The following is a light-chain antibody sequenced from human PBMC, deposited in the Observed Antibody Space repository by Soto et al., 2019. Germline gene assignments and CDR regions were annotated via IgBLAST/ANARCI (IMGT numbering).Light chain of an antibody. Sequence: EIVLTQSPGTLSLSPGERATLSCRASQSVSSSYLAWYQQKPGQAPRLLIYRASSRATGIPDRFSGSGSGTDFTLTISRLEPEDFAVYYCQQYGSSPFGPGTKVDIK. J-gene: IGKJ3*01. CDR1: QSVSSSY. V-gene: IGKV3-20*01. CDR3: QQYGSSP. CDR2: RAS.